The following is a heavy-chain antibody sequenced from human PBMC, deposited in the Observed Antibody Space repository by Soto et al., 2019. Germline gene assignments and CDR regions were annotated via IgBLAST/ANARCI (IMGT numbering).Heavy chain of an antibody. CDR2: INPATGAA. Sequence: VQSGAVVKKPGASVTVSCSASGYPVTAYYMHWVRQAPGRGLEWMGGINPATGAAKYTQTFQGRVTMTRDTSTSTVFRELSGLTSEDTAVFSCARGGGVGVAGSAAFDMWGQGTLVTVSS. V-gene: IGHV1-2*02. J-gene: IGHJ3*02. D-gene: IGHD3-3*01. CDR1: GYPVTAYY. CDR3: ARGGGVGVAGSAAFDM.